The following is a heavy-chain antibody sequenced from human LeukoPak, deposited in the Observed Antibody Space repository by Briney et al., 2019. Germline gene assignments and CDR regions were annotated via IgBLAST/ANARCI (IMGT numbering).Heavy chain of an antibody. V-gene: IGHV4-30-2*03. Sequence: PSQTLSLTCAVSGGSISSGGYSWSWIRQPPGKGLEWIGYIYHSGSTYYNPSLKSRVTISVVTSKNQFSLKLSSVTAADTAVYYCATPGDSSGYYMRYFDYWGQGTLVTVSS. CDR2: IYHSGST. D-gene: IGHD3-22*01. CDR1: GGSISSGGYS. J-gene: IGHJ4*02. CDR3: ATPGDSSGYYMRYFDY.